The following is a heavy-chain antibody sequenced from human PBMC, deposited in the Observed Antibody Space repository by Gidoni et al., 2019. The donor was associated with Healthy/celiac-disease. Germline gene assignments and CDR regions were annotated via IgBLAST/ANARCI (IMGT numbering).Heavy chain of an antibody. CDR2: ISYDGSNK. V-gene: IGHV3-30-3*01. D-gene: IGHD3-22*01. CDR1: GFTFSSYA. CDR3: ARELIGDYYDSSGYAMDY. Sequence: QVQLVESGGGVVQPGRSLRLSCAASGFTFSSYAMHWVRQAPGKGLEWVAVISYDGSNKYYADSVKGRFTISRDNSKNTLYLQMNSLRAEDTAVYYCARELIGDYYDSSGYAMDYWGQGTLVTVSS. J-gene: IGHJ4*02.